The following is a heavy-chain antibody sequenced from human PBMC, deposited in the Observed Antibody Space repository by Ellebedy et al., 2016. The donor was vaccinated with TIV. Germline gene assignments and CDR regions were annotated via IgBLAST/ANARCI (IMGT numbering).Heavy chain of an antibody. J-gene: IGHJ3*01. V-gene: IGHV3-30-3*01. Sequence: PGGSLRLSCAASGLTFSTYAMHWVRQAPGKGLEWVAVISYHGSEQYYADSVKGRFTISRDNAKNSLFLQINTLRADDTAVYYCAKEIRTGSGAGFDVWGQGTMVTVSS. D-gene: IGHD1-26*01. CDR2: ISYHGSEQ. CDR1: GLTFSTYA. CDR3: AKEIRTGSGAGFDV.